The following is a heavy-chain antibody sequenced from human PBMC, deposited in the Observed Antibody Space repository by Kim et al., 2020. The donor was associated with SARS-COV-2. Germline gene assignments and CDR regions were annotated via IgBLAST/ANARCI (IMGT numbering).Heavy chain of an antibody. Sequence: ASVKVSCKASGYTFTSYDINWVRQATGQGLEWMGWMNPNSGNTGYAQKFQGRVTMTRNTSISTAYMELSSLRSEDTAVYYCAVGTAIRHSRYYYYGMDVWAQGTTVTVSS. CDR1: GYTFTSYD. J-gene: IGHJ6*02. V-gene: IGHV1-8*01. CDR3: AVGTAIRHSRYYYYGMDV. CDR2: MNPNSGNT. D-gene: IGHD2-21*02.